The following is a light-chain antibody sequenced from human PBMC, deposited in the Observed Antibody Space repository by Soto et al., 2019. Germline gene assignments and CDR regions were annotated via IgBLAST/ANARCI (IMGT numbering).Light chain of an antibody. CDR2: EAS. CDR1: NSDVGSHNF. J-gene: IGLJ3*02. V-gene: IGLV2-23*01. CDR3: CSLTNGATWV. Sequence: QSALTQPASVSGSPGQSITISCTGTNSDVGSHNFVSWYQQYPGKAPKLLIYEASQRPSGLSNRFSGSKSGNTASLTISGLQAEDEADYYCCSLTNGATWVFGGGTQLTVL.